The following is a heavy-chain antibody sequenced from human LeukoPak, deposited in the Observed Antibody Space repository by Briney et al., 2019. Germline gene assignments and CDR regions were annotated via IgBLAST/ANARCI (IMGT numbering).Heavy chain of an antibody. V-gene: IGHV3-23*01. CDR1: GFTFSSYA. Sequence: PGGSLRLSCAASGFTFSSYAMSWVRQAPGKGLEWVSAVSASADSTYYADSVKGRFIISRDNSKNTLFLQMNSLRAEDTAVYYCARDYTGYFPWGQGTLVIVSS. D-gene: IGHD3-9*01. CDR3: ARDYTGYFP. J-gene: IGHJ5*02. CDR2: VSASADST.